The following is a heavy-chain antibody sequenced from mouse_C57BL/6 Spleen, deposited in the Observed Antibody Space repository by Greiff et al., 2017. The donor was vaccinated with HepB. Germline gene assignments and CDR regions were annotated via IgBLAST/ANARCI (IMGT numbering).Heavy chain of an antibody. J-gene: IGHJ2*01. CDR3: ARSGITTVVATGYFDY. D-gene: IGHD1-1*01. CDR2: IYPGDGDT. Sequence: QVQLQQSGPELVKPGASVKISCKASGYAFSSSWMNWVKQRPGKGLEWIGRIYPGDGDTNYNGKFKGKATLTADKSSSTAYMQLSSLTSEDSAVYFCARSGITTVVATGYFDYWGQGTTLTVSS. V-gene: IGHV1-82*01. CDR1: GYAFSSSW.